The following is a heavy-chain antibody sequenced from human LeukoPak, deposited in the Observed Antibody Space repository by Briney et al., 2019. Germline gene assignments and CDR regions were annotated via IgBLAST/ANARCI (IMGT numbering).Heavy chain of an antibody. CDR1: GFTFSSYA. J-gene: IGHJ4*02. Sequence: PGGSLRLSCAASGFTFSSYAMSWVRPAPGKGPEWVSVISGSGENTYYADSVKGRFTISRDNSKNTLYLQMNSLRAEDTAVYYCAKGIQTYYFDYWGQGTLVTVSS. CDR3: AKGIQTYYFDY. V-gene: IGHV3-23*01. CDR2: ISGSGENT.